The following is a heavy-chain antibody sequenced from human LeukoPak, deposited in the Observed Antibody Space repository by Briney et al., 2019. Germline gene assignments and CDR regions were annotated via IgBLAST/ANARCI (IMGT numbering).Heavy chain of an antibody. J-gene: IGHJ2*01. CDR2: ISWNSGSI. CDR1: GFTFDDYA. Sequence: GRSLRLSCAASGFTFDDYAMHWVRQAPGKGLEWVSGISWNSGSIGYADSVKGRFTISRDNTKNSLYLQMNSLRAEDTALYYCAKDWMATTMGYFDLWGRGTLVTVSS. D-gene: IGHD5-12*01. V-gene: IGHV3-9*01. CDR3: AKDWMATTMGYFDL.